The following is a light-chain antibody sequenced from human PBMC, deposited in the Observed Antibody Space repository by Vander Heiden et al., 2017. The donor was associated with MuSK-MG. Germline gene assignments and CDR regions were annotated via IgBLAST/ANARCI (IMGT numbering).Light chain of an antibody. CDR3: QGDNDWGRT. V-gene: IGKV3-15*01. J-gene: IGKJ1*01. Sequence: EIVMTQFPATLSVSPGERATLSCRASQSVSSNLAWYQHKPGQAPRLLIYAASTRATGIPARFSGSASGTEFTLTISSLHSEDFAVYYCQGDNDWGRTFGQGTRLEMK. CDR1: QSVSSN. CDR2: AAS.